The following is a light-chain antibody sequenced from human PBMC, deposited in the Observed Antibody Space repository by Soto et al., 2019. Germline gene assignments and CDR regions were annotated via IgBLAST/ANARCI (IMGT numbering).Light chain of an antibody. V-gene: IGKV3-15*01. CDR3: QQYNTWPRT. Sequence: SAVTVSVPPGESATLSCRASQSVSSTLAWFQQKPGQAPRLLIYGASTRATGIPARFSGSGSGTDFTLTISSLQSEDFAVYYCQQYNTWPRTFGQGTKVDI. CDR2: GAS. CDR1: QSVSST. J-gene: IGKJ1*01.